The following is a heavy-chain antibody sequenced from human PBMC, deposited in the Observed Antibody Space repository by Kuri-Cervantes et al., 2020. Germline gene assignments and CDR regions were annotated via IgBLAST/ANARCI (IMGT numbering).Heavy chain of an antibody. D-gene: IGHD1-1*01. J-gene: IGHJ4*02. Sequence: GESLKISCAASGFTFNSYAMHWVRQAPGKGLEWVAVISYDGSNKYYADSVKGRFTISRDNSKNTLYLQMNSLRAEDTAVYYCARSKGGTTGSPLDYWGQGTLVTVSS. CDR3: ARSKGGTTGSPLDY. CDR1: GFTFNSYA. V-gene: IGHV3-30-3*01. CDR2: ISYDGSNK.